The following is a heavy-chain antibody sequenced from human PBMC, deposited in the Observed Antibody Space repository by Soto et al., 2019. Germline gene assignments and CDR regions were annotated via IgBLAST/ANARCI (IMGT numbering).Heavy chain of an antibody. Sequence: PGGSLRLSCAASGFTFSSYAMSWVRQAPGKGLEWVSAISGSGGSTYYADSVKGRFTISRDNSKNTLYLQMNSLRAEDTAVYYCAKWLFVRYYDSSGDPGKYFQHWGQGTLVTVSS. D-gene: IGHD3-22*01. V-gene: IGHV3-23*01. CDR2: ISGSGGST. CDR1: GFTFSSYA. J-gene: IGHJ1*01. CDR3: AKWLFVRYYDSSGDPGKYFQH.